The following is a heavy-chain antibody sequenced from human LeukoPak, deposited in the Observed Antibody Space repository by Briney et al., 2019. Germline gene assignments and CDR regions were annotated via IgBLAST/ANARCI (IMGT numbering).Heavy chain of an antibody. CDR3: ARDRSSSHKLYFDY. J-gene: IGHJ4*02. V-gene: IGHV1-46*01. Sequence: GASVKVSCTASGYTFTSYYMHWVRQAPGQGLEWMGIVNPSGGSTSYAQKFQGRVTMTRDMSTSTVYIELSSLRSEDTAVYYCARDRSSSHKLYFDYWGQGTLVTVS. CDR2: VNPSGGST. CDR1: GYTFTSYY. D-gene: IGHD6-13*01.